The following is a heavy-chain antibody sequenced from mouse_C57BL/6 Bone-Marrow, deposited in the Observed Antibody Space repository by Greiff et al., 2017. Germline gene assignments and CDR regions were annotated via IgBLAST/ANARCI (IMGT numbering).Heavy chain of an antibody. D-gene: IGHD2-12*01. V-gene: IGHV1-82*01. CDR2: IYPGDGDT. CDR1: GYAFSSSW. Sequence: QLQLQQPEPELVKAGVVVPLSCQASGYAFSSSWMNWVKQRPGKGLEWIGRIYPGDGDTNYNGKFKGKATLTADKSSSTAYMQLSSLTSEDSAVYFYARTGGIRRAMDYWGQGTSVTVSS. CDR3: ARTGGIRRAMDY. J-gene: IGHJ4*01.